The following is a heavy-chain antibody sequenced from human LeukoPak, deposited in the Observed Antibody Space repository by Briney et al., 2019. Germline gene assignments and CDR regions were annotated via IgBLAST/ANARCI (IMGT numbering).Heavy chain of an antibody. CDR2: ISGSGGST. Sequence: GSLRLSCTTSKFNFNSYGMTWVRQAPGRGLEWVSSISGSGGSTQYAASVQGRFTISRDNSKNTLYLQMNSLRAEDTAVYYCARDRRAVVAGTFDYWGQGTLVTVSS. J-gene: IGHJ4*02. V-gene: IGHV3-23*01. CDR3: ARDRRAVVAGTFDY. D-gene: IGHD6-19*01. CDR1: KFNFNSYG.